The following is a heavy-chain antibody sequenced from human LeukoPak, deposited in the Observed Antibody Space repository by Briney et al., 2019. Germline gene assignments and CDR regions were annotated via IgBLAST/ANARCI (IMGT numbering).Heavy chain of an antibody. Sequence: SETLSLTCAVYGGSFSGYYWSWIRQPPGKGLEWIGEINHSGSTNYNPSLKSRVTISVDTSKNQFSLKLSSVTAADTAVYYCARDGASIAVAGTGFDYWGQGTLVTVSS. V-gene: IGHV4-34*01. CDR3: ARDGASIAVAGTGFDY. CDR2: INHSGST. D-gene: IGHD6-19*01. CDR1: GGSFSGYY. J-gene: IGHJ4*02.